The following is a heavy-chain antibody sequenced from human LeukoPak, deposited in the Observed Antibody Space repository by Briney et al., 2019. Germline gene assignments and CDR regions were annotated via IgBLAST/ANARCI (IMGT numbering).Heavy chain of an antibody. V-gene: IGHV3-23*01. CDR1: GFPFSSSA. CDR3: AKGSSTVSN. D-gene: IGHD4-17*01. CDR2: ISGSGGST. J-gene: IGHJ4*02. Sequence: GSLELSCVISGFPFSSSAMTWVRQASGKGLEWVSGISGSGGSTYYADSVKGRFTISRDNSKNTLYLQMNSLRDEDTAVYYCAKGSSTVSNWGQGTLVTVSS.